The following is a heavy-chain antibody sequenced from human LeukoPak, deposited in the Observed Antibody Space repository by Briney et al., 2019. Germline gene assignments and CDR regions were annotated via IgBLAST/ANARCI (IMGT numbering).Heavy chain of an antibody. V-gene: IGHV4-39*01. J-gene: IGHJ2*01. CDR3: ARHYSPSVYYYDSRGPYWYFDL. D-gene: IGHD3-22*01. CDR2: IYYSGTT. Sequence: SSETLSLTCTVSGGSFSSSSYYWGWIRQPPGKGLEWIGSIYYSGTTYYNPSLTSRVAISLDTSKNQLSLRVNSVTAADTAVYYCARHYSPSVYYYDSRGPYWYFDLWGRGTLVTVSS. CDR1: GGSFSSSSYY.